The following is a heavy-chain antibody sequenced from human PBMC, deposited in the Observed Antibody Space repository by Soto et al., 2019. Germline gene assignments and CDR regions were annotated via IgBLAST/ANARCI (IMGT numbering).Heavy chain of an antibody. D-gene: IGHD3-22*01. CDR3: ARDPFPYYHNSTGYGEAFDP. J-gene: IGHJ5*02. V-gene: IGHV3-43*01. CDR1: GFRFDEYN. Sequence: GGSLRLSCAASGFRFDEYNIHWVRQAPGKGLEWVSLITWNGANTYYADSVKGRFTISRDGTTKSVSLQMTSLKREDTGLYYCARDPFPYYHNSTGYGEAFDPWGQGTVVTVSS. CDR2: ITWNGANT.